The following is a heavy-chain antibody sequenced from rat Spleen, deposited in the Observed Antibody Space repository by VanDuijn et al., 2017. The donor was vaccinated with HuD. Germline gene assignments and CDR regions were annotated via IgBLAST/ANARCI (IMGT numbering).Heavy chain of an antibody. V-gene: IGHV5-29*01. CDR3: ARWTVYYFDY. Sequence: EVQLVESDGGLVQPGRSLKLSCAASGFTFSDYYMAWVRQAPTKGLEWGATISYDGSDTYYRDSVKGRFTISRDNAKSTLYLQMDSLRSEDTATYYCARWTVYYFDYWGQGVMVTVSS. D-gene: IGHD1-1*01. J-gene: IGHJ2*01. CDR2: ISYDGSDT. CDR1: GFTFSDYY.